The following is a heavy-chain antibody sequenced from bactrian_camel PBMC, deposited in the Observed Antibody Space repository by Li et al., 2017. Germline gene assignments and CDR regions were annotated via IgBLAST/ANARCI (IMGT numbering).Heavy chain of an antibody. CDR3: AARYCWRADYKY. J-gene: IGHJ4*01. V-gene: IGHV3S6*01. CDR1: AYTPANVR. CDR2: IDSDGAVT. Sequence: HVQLVESGGGSVQAGGSLRLSCAFDAYTPANVRMAWFRQAPGKEREGVATIDSDGAVTYADSVKGRFTISKDNAQNILYLQMNSLQPEDTAMYYCAARYCWRADYKYWGQGTQVTVS. D-gene: IGHD1*01.